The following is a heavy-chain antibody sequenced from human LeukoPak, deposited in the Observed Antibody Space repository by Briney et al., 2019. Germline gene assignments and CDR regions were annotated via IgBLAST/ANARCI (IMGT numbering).Heavy chain of an antibody. Sequence: PSETLSLTCAVYGGSFSGYYWSWIRQPPGKGLEWIGEINHSGSTNYNPSLKSRVTISVDTPKNQFSLKLSSVTAADTAVYYCARQSGEWLRLFDYWGQGTLVTVSS. V-gene: IGHV4-34*01. J-gene: IGHJ4*02. CDR1: GGSFSGYY. CDR3: ARQSGEWLRLFDY. D-gene: IGHD5-12*01. CDR2: INHSGST.